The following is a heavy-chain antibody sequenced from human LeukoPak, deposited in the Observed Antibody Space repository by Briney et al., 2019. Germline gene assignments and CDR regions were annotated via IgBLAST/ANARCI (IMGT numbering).Heavy chain of an antibody. D-gene: IGHD3-3*01. J-gene: IGHJ6*02. CDR1: GYTFTSYD. CDR2: MNPNSGNT. Sequence: GASVKVSCKASGYTFTSYDINWVRQATGQGLEWMGWMNPNSGNTGYAQKFQGRVTMTRNTSISTAYMELSSLRSEDTAVYYCARDVLRFLEWLPLYYYYGMDVWGQGTTVTVSS. V-gene: IGHV1-8*01. CDR3: ARDVLRFLEWLPLYYYYGMDV.